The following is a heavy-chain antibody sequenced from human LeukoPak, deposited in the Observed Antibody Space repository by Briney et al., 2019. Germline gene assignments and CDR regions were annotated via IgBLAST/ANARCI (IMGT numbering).Heavy chain of an antibody. CDR2: ISSSGSTI. V-gene: IGHV3-48*03. D-gene: IGHD3-22*01. CDR3: ATYYYDSSGYYWYFDL. CDR1: GFTFSSYE. J-gene: IGHJ2*01. Sequence: GGSLRLSCAASGFTFSSYEMNWVRQAPGKGLEWVSYISSSGSTIYYADSVKGRFTISRDNAKNSLYLQMNSLRAEDTAVYYCATYYYDSSGYYWYFDLWGRGTLVTVSS.